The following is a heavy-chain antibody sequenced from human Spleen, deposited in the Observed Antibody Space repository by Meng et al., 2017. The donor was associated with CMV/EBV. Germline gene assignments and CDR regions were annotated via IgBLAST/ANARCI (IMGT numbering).Heavy chain of an antibody. Sequence: ASVKVSCKASGYTFTSYGISWVRQAPGQGLEWMGWISAYNGNTNYAQKLQGRVTMTTDTSTSTAYMELRSLRSDDTAVYYCARSRRYTDSRGGRELVLSSDYWGQGTLVTVSS. V-gene: IGHV1-18*01. CDR1: GYTFTSYG. D-gene: IGHD3-16*02. J-gene: IGHJ4*02. CDR3: ARSRRYTDSRGGRELVLSSDY. CDR2: ISAYNGNT.